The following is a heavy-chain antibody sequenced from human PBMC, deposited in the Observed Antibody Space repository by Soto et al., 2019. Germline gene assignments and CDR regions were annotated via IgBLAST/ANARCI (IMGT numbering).Heavy chain of an antibody. J-gene: IGHJ4*02. Sequence: QVQLVESGGGVVQPGKSLRLSCAASRFSFRAHGMHWVRQAPGKGLEWVAVISYDGSASYYADSVKGRFTISRDNSNNALYLQMSSLRPEDTAVYFCAKDHRNGGSRVDYWAREPWSPSPQ. CDR1: RFSFRAHG. CDR2: ISYDGSAS. CDR3: AKDHRNGGSRVDY. V-gene: IGHV3-30*18. D-gene: IGHD2-15*01.